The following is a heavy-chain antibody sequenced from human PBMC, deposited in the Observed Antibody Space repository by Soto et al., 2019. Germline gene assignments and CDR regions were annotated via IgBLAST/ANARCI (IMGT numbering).Heavy chain of an antibody. CDR1: GYTFTSSG. Sequence: QVQLVQSGAEVKKPGASVKVSCKASGYTFTSSGMSWVRQAPGQGLEWMGWISAHTGSSEYAQRFHGRVTMTTDRSTSTAYMELRSLSSDETAVSYCARAFFDQGSDSRGYYFDAFDFWGPGTLVTVSS. CDR2: ISAHTGSS. CDR3: ARAFFDQGSDSRGYYFDAFDF. D-gene: IGHD3-22*01. V-gene: IGHV1-18*01. J-gene: IGHJ3*01.